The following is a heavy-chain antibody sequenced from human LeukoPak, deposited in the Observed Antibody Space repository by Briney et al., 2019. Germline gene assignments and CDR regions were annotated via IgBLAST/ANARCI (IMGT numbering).Heavy chain of an antibody. Sequence: GGSLRLSCAASGFTFSSYAMSWVRQAPGKGLEWVSAISGSGGSTYYADSVKGRFTISRDNSKNTLYLQMNSLRAEDTAVYYCAKVMTVAGTRTAHWFDPWGQGTLVTVSS. CDR1: GFTFSSYA. CDR3: AKVMTVAGTRTAHWFDP. J-gene: IGHJ5*02. D-gene: IGHD6-19*01. CDR2: ISGSGGST. V-gene: IGHV3-23*01.